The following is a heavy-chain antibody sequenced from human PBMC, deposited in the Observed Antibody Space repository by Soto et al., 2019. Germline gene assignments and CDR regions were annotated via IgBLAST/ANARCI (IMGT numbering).Heavy chain of an antibody. Sequence: SETLSLPCTVSGGSISSTGYYWGWIRQPPGKGLEWIGSIYYSGSSSYNPSLQDRVTIPVDTTKNQFSLKLCSLPAADTAVYYCARHHCISPNCVPLDPWGQGTLVTVSS. J-gene: IGHJ5*02. CDR3: ARHHCISPNCVPLDP. V-gene: IGHV4-39*01. CDR2: IYYSGSS. D-gene: IGHD2-2*01. CDR1: GGSISSTGYY.